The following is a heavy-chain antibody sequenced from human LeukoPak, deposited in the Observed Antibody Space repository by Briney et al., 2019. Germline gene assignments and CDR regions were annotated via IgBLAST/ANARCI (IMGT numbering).Heavy chain of an antibody. CDR3: AREVYSNYVFGYYYYYMDV. V-gene: IGHV7-4-1*02. CDR2: INTNTGNP. D-gene: IGHD4-11*01. Sequence: EASVKVSCKASGYTFTSYAMNWVRQAPGQGLEWMGWINTNTGNPTYAQGFTGRFVFSLDTSVSTAYLQISSLKAEDTAVYYCAREVYSNYVFGYYYYYMDVWGKGTTVTVSS. J-gene: IGHJ6*03. CDR1: GYTFTSYA.